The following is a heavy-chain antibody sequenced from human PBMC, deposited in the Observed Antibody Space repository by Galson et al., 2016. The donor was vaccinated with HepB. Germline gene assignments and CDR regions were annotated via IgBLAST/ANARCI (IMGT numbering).Heavy chain of an antibody. J-gene: IGHJ2*01. D-gene: IGHD3-22*01. Sequence: SLRLSCAASEFTFSSYVMSWVRQAPGKGLEWVSTISGNGGSTYYADSVKGRFTISRDNSKNTLYLQMNSLRAEDTAVYYCAKDGGTWGYYYGDWNLDLWGRGTLVTVSS. CDR1: EFTFSSYV. CDR2: ISGNGGST. CDR3: AKDGGTWGYYYGDWNLDL. V-gene: IGHV3-23*01.